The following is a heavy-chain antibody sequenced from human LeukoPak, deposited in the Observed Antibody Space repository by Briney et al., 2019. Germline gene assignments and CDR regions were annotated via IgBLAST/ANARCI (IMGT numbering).Heavy chain of an antibody. CDR3: ARVVGSGSYYTLGY. V-gene: IGHV3-74*01. CDR1: GFTFSNYE. CDR2: INSDGSST. J-gene: IGHJ4*02. D-gene: IGHD1-26*01. Sequence: GGSLRLSCAASGFTFSNYEMNWVRQAPGKGLVWVSRINSDGSSTTYADSVKGRFTISRGNAKNTLYLQMNSLRAEDTAVYYCARVVGSGSYYTLGYWGQGTLVTVSS.